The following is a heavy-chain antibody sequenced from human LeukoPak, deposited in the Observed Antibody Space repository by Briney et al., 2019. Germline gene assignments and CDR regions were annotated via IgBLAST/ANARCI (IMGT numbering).Heavy chain of an antibody. V-gene: IGHV1-46*01. Sequence: ASVKVSCKASGYTFTSYYMHWVRQAPGQGLEWMGIINPSGGSTIYAQKLQGRVTMTTDTSTSTAYMELRSLRSDDTAVYYCALSGSYAPFDYWGQGTPVTVSS. D-gene: IGHD1-26*01. CDR1: GYTFTSYY. CDR3: ALSGSYAPFDY. J-gene: IGHJ4*02. CDR2: INPSGGST.